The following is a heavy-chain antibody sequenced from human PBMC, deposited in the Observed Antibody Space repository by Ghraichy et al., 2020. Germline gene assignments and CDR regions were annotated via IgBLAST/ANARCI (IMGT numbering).Heavy chain of an antibody. J-gene: IGHJ4*02. CDR1: GFIFENYA. V-gene: IGHV3-23*01. Sequence: GGSLRLSCAASGFIFENYAMAWVRQAPGKGLEWVSSISSSGLATYYPDSVTGRFSISRDNSMNTLFLDMDSLKVADTAIYYCATSRYDYASGSFYSWGQGTLVAVSS. CDR2: ISSSGLAT. D-gene: IGHD3-10*01. CDR3: ATSRYDYASGSFYS.